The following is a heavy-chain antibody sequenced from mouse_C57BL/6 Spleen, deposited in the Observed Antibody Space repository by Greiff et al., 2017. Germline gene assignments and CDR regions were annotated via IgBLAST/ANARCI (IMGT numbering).Heavy chain of an antibody. Sequence: QVQLQQPGAELVRPGTSVKFSCKASGYTFTSYWMHWVKQRPGQGLEWIGVIDPSDSYTNYNQKFKGKATLTVDTSSSTAYMQLSSLTSEDSAVYYCAREEVTTLDYWGQGTTLTVSS. J-gene: IGHJ2*01. CDR1: GYTFTSYW. CDR2: IDPSDSYT. D-gene: IGHD2-3*01. V-gene: IGHV1-59*01. CDR3: AREEVTTLDY.